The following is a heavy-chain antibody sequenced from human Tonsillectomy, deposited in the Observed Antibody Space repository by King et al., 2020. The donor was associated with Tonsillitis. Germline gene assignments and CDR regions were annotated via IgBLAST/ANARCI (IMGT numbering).Heavy chain of an antibody. CDR1: GYTFTGYY. D-gene: IGHD2-2*01. CDR3: ARELGCSSTSCYSKWFDP. J-gene: IGHJ5*02. V-gene: IGHV1-2*02. Sequence: QLVQSGAEVKKPGASVKVSCKASGYTFTGYYMHWVRQAPGQGLEWMGWINPNSGGTNYAQKFQGRVTMTRDTSISTAYMELSRLRSDDTAVYYWARELGCSSTSCYSKWFDPWGQGTLVTVSS. CDR2: INPNSGGT.